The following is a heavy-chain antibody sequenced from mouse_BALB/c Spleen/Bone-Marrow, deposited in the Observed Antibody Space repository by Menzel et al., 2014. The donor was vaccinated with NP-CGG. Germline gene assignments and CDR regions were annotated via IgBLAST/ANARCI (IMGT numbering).Heavy chain of an antibody. CDR2: IYPGDGDT. J-gene: IGHJ2*01. CDR1: GYAFSTYW. Sequence: VQLRQSGAELVRPGSSVKISCKSSGYAFSTYWINWVKQRPGQGLEWIGQIYPGDGDTDFNGKFKGKATLTADRSSNTAYMEFSSLTSEDSAVYFCARGGISVDYWGQGTTLTVSS. V-gene: IGHV1-80*01. CDR3: ARGGISVDY.